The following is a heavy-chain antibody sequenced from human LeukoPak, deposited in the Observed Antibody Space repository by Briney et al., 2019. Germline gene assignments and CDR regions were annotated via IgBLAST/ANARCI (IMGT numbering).Heavy chain of an antibody. CDR1: GFSFSSSA. CDR2: ISGTGGST. J-gene: IGHJ3*02. D-gene: IGHD3-10*02. CDR3: ASILWLYYYGRGGAFDI. Sequence: GGSLRLSCAASGFSFSSSAMSWVRQAPGKGLEWVSAISGTGGSTYYADSVKGRFTISRDNSKNTLYLQMNSLRAEDTAVYYCASILWLYYYGRGGAFDIWGQGTMVTVSS. V-gene: IGHV3-23*01.